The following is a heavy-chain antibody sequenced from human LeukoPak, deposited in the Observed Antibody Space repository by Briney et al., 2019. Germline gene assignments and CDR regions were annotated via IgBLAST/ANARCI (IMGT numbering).Heavy chain of an antibody. J-gene: IGHJ3*02. V-gene: IGHV3-23*01. CDR3: AKGTQKQQPYPDDAFDI. CDR2: ISGSGGST. CDR1: GFTFSSYA. D-gene: IGHD6-13*01. Sequence: GGSLRLSCAASGFTFSSYAMSWVRQAPGKGLEWVSAISGSGGSTYYADSVKGWFTVSRDNFKNTLYLQMNSLRAEDTAVYYCAKGTQKQQPYPDDAFDIWGQGTMVTVSS.